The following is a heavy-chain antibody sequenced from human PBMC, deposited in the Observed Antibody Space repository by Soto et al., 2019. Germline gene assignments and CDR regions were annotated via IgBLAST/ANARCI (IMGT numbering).Heavy chain of an antibody. CDR3: ARVPLGYSTSHSIDF. CDR2: IYHSGST. J-gene: IGHJ4*02. Sequence: PPETLSLTCAVSGYSISSGYYWGWIRQSPGKGLEWIGSIYHSGSTYYNPSLKSRVTISVDTSKHQFSLKLSSVTAADTAVYYCARVPLGYSTSHSIDFCGQGVLLTGST. D-gene: IGHD6-6*01. CDR1: GYSISSGYY. V-gene: IGHV4-38-2*01.